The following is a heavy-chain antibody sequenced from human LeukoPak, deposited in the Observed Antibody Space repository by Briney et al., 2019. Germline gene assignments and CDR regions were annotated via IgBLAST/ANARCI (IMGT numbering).Heavy chain of an antibody. Sequence: ASVKVSCKASGYTFTSYGISWVRQAPGQGLEWMGRINPNSGGTNYAQKFQGRVTMTRDTSISTAYMELSRLRSDDTAVYYCASRGGYSVTTLVYYGMDVWGQGTTVTVSS. CDR3: ASRGGYSVTTLVYYGMDV. CDR2: INPNSGGT. D-gene: IGHD4-23*01. CDR1: GYTFTSYG. J-gene: IGHJ6*02. V-gene: IGHV1-2*06.